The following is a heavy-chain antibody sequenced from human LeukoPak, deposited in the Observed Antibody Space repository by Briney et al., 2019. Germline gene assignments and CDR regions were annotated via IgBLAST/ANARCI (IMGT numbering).Heavy chain of an antibody. D-gene: IGHD6-19*01. CDR1: GGSFSGYY. Sequence: PSETQSFTCAVDGGSFSGYYWSWLRQPPGKGLEWIGEINHSGSTNYNPTLNSRVTISVDTSKNQFSLKLSSVTAPDTAVYYCAREGSLPSYYYYYMDVWGKGTTVTVSS. J-gene: IGHJ6*03. CDR2: INHSGST. V-gene: IGHV4-34*01. CDR3: AREGSLPSYYYYYMDV.